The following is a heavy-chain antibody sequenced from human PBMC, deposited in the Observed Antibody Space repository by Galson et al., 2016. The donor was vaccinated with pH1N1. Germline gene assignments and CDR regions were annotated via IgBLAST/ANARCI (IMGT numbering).Heavy chain of an antibody. J-gene: IGHJ6*02. CDR3: ASPLPAETITTIYGMDV. CDR1: GGTFRSYA. D-gene: IGHD5-12*01. V-gene: IGHV1-69*05. CDR2: IIPIFGTA. Sequence: SVKVSCKASGGTFRSYAISWVRQAPGQGLEWMGGIIPIFGTAKYAQKFQDRVTITTDESTSTAYMELSSLRFEDTAVYYCASPLPAETITTIYGMDVWGQGTTVTVSS.